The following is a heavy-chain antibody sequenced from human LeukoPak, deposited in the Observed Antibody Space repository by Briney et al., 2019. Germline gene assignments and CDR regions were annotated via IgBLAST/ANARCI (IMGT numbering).Heavy chain of an antibody. J-gene: IGHJ6*03. CDR2: IYYSGST. CDR3: ARAYCGGDCYSVQRGYYYYMDV. CDR1: GGSISSYY. V-gene: IGHV4-59*01. Sequence: SETLSLTCTVSGGSISSYYWSWIRQPPGEGLEWIGYIYYSGSTNYNPSLKSRVTISVDTSKNQFSLKLSSVTAADTAVYYCARAYCGGDCYSVQRGYYYYMDVWGKGTTVTVSS. D-gene: IGHD2-21*02.